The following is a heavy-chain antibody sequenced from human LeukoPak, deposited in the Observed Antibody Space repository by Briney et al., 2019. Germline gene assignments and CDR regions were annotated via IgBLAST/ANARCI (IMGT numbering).Heavy chain of an antibody. Sequence: GGSLRLSCAASGFTFSSYGMHWVRQAPGKGLEWVAAISYDGKNKYYGDSVKGRFTISRDNSKSTLYLQMNSLRPEDTAVYYCAKEYHPRVATAYDYWGQGTLVTVSS. J-gene: IGHJ4*02. V-gene: IGHV3-30*18. CDR3: AKEYHPRVATAYDY. CDR1: GFTFSSYG. CDR2: ISYDGKNK. D-gene: IGHD1-14*01.